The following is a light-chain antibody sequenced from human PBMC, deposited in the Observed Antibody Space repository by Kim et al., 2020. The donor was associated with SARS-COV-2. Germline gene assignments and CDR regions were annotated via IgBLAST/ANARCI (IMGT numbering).Light chain of an antibody. V-gene: IGKV1-5*03. Sequence: DIHMTQSPSTLSASVGDRVTITCRASQTISTHLAWYQQKPGKAPNLLIYEVSKLQSGGPSRFSGSGYGTEFTPTISSLQPDDFATYYCQQYIWGWSFGQGTKVEIK. CDR3: QQYIWGWS. CDR2: EVS. J-gene: IGKJ1*01. CDR1: QTISTH.